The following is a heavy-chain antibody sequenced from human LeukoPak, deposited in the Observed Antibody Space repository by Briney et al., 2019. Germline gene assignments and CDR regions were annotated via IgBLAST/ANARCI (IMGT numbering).Heavy chain of an antibody. CDR3: ATVSEFGDYRFDS. CDR1: GFTLSNTY. CDR2: IYTGGKT. D-gene: IGHD4-17*01. Sequence: GGSLRLSCAASGFTLSNTYMTCVRQAPGKGREWVSRIYTGGKTYYGDAVKGRFTIARDNSRNSLLLQISSLRAEATAVYYCATVSEFGDYRFDSWGQGEPVTVSS. V-gene: IGHV3-53*01. J-gene: IGHJ4*02.